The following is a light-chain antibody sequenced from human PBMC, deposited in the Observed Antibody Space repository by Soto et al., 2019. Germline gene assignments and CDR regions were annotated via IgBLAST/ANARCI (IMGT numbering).Light chain of an antibody. CDR3: AQYGIVLNT. CDR2: GAF. V-gene: IGKV3-20*01. Sequence: KKSLGTLSLKQKERATLSCRASPSVSSNFVAWYQQKPGQAPRLLISGAFNRATGVPDRFSGGGSGTDFTLTICCLEAEDCAVYYSAQYGIVLNTFCQG. J-gene: IGKJ1*01. CDR1: PSVSSNF.